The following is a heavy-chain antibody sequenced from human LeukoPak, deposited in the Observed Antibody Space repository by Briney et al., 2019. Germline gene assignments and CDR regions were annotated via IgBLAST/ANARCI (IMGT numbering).Heavy chain of an antibody. CDR1: GFTLTSYA. V-gene: IGHV3-30*04. D-gene: IGHD3-10*01. CDR3: ARETVLLWFGGVGVAFDI. J-gene: IGHJ3*02. CDR2: ISYVGSNK. Sequence: GGSLRLSCAASGFTLTSYAMHWVRPALGKGLGWVAIISYVGSNKYYADSVKGRFTISRDNSNNTLYLQMNSLRAEDMAVYYCARETVLLWFGGVGVAFDIWGQGTIVTVSS.